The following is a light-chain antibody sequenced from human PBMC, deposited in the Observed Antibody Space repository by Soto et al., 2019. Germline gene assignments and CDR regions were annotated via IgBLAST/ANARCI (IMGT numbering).Light chain of an antibody. J-gene: IGKJ2*01. Sequence: EIVLTQSPATLSVSPGNRATLSCRASQSVNSDLAWYQQKPGQAPRLLIYGPSTRATGTPTRFSGSGSGTELTLTISTLPSQDFAVYFCQQYNNWPPYTFGQGTKVDI. CDR1: QSVNSD. CDR2: GPS. CDR3: QQYNNWPPYT. V-gene: IGKV3-15*01.